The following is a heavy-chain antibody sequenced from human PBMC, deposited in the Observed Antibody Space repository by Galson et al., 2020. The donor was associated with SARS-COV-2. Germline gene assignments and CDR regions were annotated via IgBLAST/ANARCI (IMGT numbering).Heavy chain of an antibody. CDR1: GFGISYYW. CDR3: ARVDCSGGSCYPGYY. D-gene: IGHD2-15*01. Sequence: GGSLSLTCEASGFGISYYWMSWVRQAPGRGLEWVANIKHDGSEKYYVDSVKGRFTISRDNPKNSLYLQMSNLRVEDTAVYHCARVDCSGGSCYPGYYWGQGTLVTVSS. CDR2: IKHDGSEK. V-gene: IGHV3-7*03. J-gene: IGHJ4*02.